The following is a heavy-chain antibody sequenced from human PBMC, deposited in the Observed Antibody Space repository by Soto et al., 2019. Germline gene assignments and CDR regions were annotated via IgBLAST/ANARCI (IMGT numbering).Heavy chain of an antibody. Sequence: LRLSCATSGFTFSNYHMNWVRQAPGKGLAWVSGISAGGDRTYYADSVKGRFTIFRDNSKNSVSLRMNSVGVEDTAVYYCARRVWGQGTLVTVSS. CDR2: ISAGGDRT. V-gene: IGHV3-23*01. CDR3: ARRV. CDR1: GFTFSNYH. J-gene: IGHJ4*02.